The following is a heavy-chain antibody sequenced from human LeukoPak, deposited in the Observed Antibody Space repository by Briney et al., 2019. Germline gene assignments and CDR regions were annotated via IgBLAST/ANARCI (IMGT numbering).Heavy chain of an antibody. V-gene: IGHV3-53*01. Sequence: TGGSLRLSCAASGFTVSSNYMSWVRQAPGKGLEWVSVIYSGGSTYYADSVKGRFTISRDNSKNTLYLQMNSLRAEDTAVYYCVREATGYSFAGYWGQGTLVSVSS. D-gene: IGHD1-26*01. CDR2: IYSGGST. CDR1: GFTVSSNY. CDR3: VREATGYSFAGY. J-gene: IGHJ4*02.